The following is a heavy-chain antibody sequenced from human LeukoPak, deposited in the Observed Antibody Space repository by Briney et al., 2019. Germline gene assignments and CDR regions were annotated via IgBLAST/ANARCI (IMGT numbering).Heavy chain of an antibody. D-gene: IGHD5-12*01. CDR2: INHSGST. V-gene: IGHV4-34*01. CDR1: GGSFSGYY. Sequence: SETLSLTCAVYGGSFSGYYWSWIRQPPGKGLEWIGEINHSGSTNYNPSLKSRVTISVDTSENQFSLKLSSVTAADTALYYCAREATYRGYSGYDVRWSMRRAYFDYWGQGTLVTVSS. CDR3: AREATYRGYSGYDVRWSMRRAYFDY. J-gene: IGHJ4*02.